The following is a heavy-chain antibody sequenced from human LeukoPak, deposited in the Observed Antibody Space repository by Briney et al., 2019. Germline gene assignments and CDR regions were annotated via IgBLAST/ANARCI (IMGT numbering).Heavy chain of an antibody. J-gene: IGHJ5*02. Sequence: ASVKVSCKVSGYTLTELSMHWVRQAPGKGLEWMGGFDPEDGETIYAQKFQGRVTMTEDTPTDTAYMELSSLRSEDTAVYYCATYEKYYYNNWFDPWGQGTLVTVSS. D-gene: IGHD3-10*01. V-gene: IGHV1-24*01. CDR3: ATYEKYYYNNWFDP. CDR2: FDPEDGET. CDR1: GYTLTELS.